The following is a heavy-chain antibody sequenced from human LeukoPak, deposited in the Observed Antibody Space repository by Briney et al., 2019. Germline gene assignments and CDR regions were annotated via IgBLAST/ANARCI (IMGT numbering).Heavy chain of an antibody. CDR2: IYYSGTT. CDR3: AKSNGYGLVDI. V-gene: IGHV4-59*01. CDR1: GGSISSYY. D-gene: IGHD3-10*01. Sequence: SETLSLTCTVSGGSISSYYWNWIRQPPGKGLDWIGEIYYSGTTNYNPSLKSRVTISVDASKNQFSLQLSSVTAADTAVYYCAKSNGYGLVDIWGQGTMVTVSS. J-gene: IGHJ3*02.